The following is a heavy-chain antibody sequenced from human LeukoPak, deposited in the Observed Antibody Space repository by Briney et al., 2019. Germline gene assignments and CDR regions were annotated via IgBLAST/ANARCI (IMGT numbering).Heavy chain of an antibody. J-gene: IGHJ6*02. Sequence: GGSLRLSCAASGLTFSSYAMSWVRQAPGKGLEWVSAISGSGGSTYYADSVKGRFTISRDNSKSTLYLQMNSLRAEDTAVYYCAKGGVGSYYYYGMDVWGQGTTVTVSS. CDR1: GLTFSSYA. V-gene: IGHV3-23*01. D-gene: IGHD1-26*01. CDR3: AKGGVGSYYYYGMDV. CDR2: ISGSGGST.